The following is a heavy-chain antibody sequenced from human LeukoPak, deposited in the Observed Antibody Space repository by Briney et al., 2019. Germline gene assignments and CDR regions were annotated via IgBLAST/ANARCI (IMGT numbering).Heavy chain of an antibody. D-gene: IGHD1-26*01. CDR2: ITSGGTA. CDR3: ARGWGRYSESYWVYYFDY. J-gene: IGHJ4*02. Sequence: KAGGSLRLSCAATGFTFSGHSMGWVRQAPGRGLEWVSHITSGGTAYYADSVKGRFTISRDNAKNSVYLQMSGLRAEDTAVYYCARGWGRYSESYWVYYFDYWGQGTLVTVSS. V-gene: IGHV3-48*01. CDR1: GFTFSGHS.